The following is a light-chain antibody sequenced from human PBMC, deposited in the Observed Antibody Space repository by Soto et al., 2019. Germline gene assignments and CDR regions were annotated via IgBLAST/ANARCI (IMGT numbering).Light chain of an antibody. Sequence: DIPMTQSPSTLSASVGDRVTITCRASQTINSWLAWYQQKPGKAPKLLIYRASSLESGVPSRFSGSGSGTEFTLTISSLQPDDFATYYCQQSYTFGQGTKLEVK. J-gene: IGKJ2*01. CDR3: QQSYT. CDR1: QTINSW. CDR2: RAS. V-gene: IGKV1-5*03.